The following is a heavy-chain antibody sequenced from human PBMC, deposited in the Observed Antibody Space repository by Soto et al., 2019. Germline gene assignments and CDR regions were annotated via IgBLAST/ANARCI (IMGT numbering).Heavy chain of an antibody. D-gene: IGHD6-13*01. J-gene: IGHJ4*02. V-gene: IGHV4-31*03. CDR3: ASGISSTWYFYFDY. CDR1: GGSISSGGYY. CDR2: IYYSGST. Sequence: PWETLSLTCTVSGGSISSGGYYWSWIRQHPGKGLEWIGYIYYSGSTYYNPSLKSRATISVDTSKNQFSLKLSSVTAADTAVYYCASGISSTWYFYFDYWGQGTLVTVSS.